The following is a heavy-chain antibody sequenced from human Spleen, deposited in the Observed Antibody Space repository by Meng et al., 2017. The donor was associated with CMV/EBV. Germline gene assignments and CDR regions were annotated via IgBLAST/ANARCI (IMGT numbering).Heavy chain of an antibody. CDR3: VLLWFGERGY. D-gene: IGHD3-10*01. CDR1: GGSISDSSYY. J-gene: IGHJ4*02. V-gene: IGHV3-72*01. CDR2: TRNKANSYTT. Sequence: LSLTCTVSGGSISDSSYYWGWIRQAPGKGLEWVGRTRNKANSYTTEYAASVKGRFTISRDDSKNSLYLQMNSLKTEDTAVYYCVLLWFGERGYWGQGTLVTVSS.